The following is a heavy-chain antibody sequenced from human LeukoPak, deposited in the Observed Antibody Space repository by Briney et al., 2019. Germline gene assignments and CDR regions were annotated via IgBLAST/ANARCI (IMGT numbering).Heavy chain of an antibody. Sequence: GASVKVSCKVSGYTLTELSMHWVRQAPGKGLEWMGGFDPEDGETIYAQKFQGRVTMTEDTSIDTAYMELSGLRSEDTAVYFCCSGSNYYHWYMDVWGKGTTVTVSS. J-gene: IGHJ6*03. D-gene: IGHD3-10*02. V-gene: IGHV1-24*01. CDR2: FDPEDGET. CDR3: CSGSNYYHWYMDV. CDR1: GYTLTELS.